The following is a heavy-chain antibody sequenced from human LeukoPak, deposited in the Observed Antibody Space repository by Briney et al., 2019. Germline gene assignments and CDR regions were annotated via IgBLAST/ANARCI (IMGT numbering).Heavy chain of an antibody. CDR1: GFTVSSNY. J-gene: IGHJ3*01. Sequence: PGGSLRLSCAASGFTVSSNYMSWVRQAPGKGLEWVANIKQDGSEKYYVDSVKGRFTISRDNAKNSLYLQMNSLRAEDTAVYYCARGREQQGVGAFHVWGQGTMVTVSS. D-gene: IGHD1/OR15-1a*01. CDR2: IKQDGSEK. V-gene: IGHV3-7*01. CDR3: ARGREQQGVGAFHV.